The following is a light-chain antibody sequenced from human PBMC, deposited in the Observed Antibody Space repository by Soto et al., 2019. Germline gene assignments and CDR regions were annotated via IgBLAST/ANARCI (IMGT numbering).Light chain of an antibody. V-gene: IGKV3-20*01. CDR3: QQYGGSRWT. CDR2: GTS. Sequence: EIVLTQSPGTLSLSPGDRASLSCRASQNVGCAYLAWYQHKPGQAPRLLIFGTSSRATGIPDRFSGSGSGTDFTLTISRLEAEDFAVYYCQQYGGSRWTFGQGTKVEAK. CDR1: QNVGCAY. J-gene: IGKJ1*01.